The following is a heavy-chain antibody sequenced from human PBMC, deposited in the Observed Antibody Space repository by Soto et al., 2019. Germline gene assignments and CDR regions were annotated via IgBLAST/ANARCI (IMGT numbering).Heavy chain of an antibody. CDR1: GGPITSYH. V-gene: IGHV4-59*01. Sequence: PSETLSLTCIVSGGPITSYHWSWIRQFPGKGLEWIAYTSYTGSTYYNPSLKSQVTISVDTSKNQFSLKLSSVTAADTAVYYCAKVGRIATAGTWFDPWGQGTLVTVSS. CDR2: TSYTGST. D-gene: IGHD6-13*01. J-gene: IGHJ5*02. CDR3: AKVGRIATAGTWFDP.